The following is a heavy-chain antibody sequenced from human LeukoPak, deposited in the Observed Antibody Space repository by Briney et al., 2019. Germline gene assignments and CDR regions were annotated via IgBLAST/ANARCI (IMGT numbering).Heavy chain of an antibody. CDR1: GGAITAYY. J-gene: IGHJ5*02. Sequence: SETLSLTCTVSGGAITAYYWSWLRQPPGKGLEWIGYIYYSGITNYNPSLKSRVTMSVGTSKNHFQLKLSSVTAADTAVYFCARRMSPGGWFGPCGQGTLVTVSS. D-gene: IGHD4-23*01. V-gene: IGHV4-59*08. CDR2: IYYSGIT. CDR3: ARRMSPGGWFGP.